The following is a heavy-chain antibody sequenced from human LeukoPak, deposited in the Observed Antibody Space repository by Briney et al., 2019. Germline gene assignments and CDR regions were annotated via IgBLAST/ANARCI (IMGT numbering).Heavy chain of an antibody. Sequence: PSETLSLTCTVSGGSITSSGYYWSWIPQHPGEGLEWIGYIYYSGSTYHNPSLKSRVTISIDKSRNQFSLKLSSVTAADTAVYYCARRTRIQLWIRPQYYFDYWGQGTLVTVSS. V-gene: IGHV4-31*03. CDR2: IYYSGST. CDR3: ARRTRIQLWIRPQYYFDY. J-gene: IGHJ4*02. CDR1: GGSITSSGYY. D-gene: IGHD5-18*01.